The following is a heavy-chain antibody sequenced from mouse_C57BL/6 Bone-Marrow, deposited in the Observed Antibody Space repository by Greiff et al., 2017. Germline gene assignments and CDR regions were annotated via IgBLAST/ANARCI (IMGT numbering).Heavy chain of an antibody. J-gene: IGHJ2*01. CDR2: ISSGGSYT. CDR1: GFTFSSYG. D-gene: IGHD1-1*01. CDR3: ARRGRFITTVVDYFDY. Sequence: EVQLVESGGDLVKPGGSLKLSCAASGFTFSSYGMSWVRQTPDKRLEWVATISSGGSYTYYPDSVKGRFTISRDNAKNTLYLQMSSLKSEDTAMYYCARRGRFITTVVDYFDYWGQGTTLTVSS. V-gene: IGHV5-6*01.